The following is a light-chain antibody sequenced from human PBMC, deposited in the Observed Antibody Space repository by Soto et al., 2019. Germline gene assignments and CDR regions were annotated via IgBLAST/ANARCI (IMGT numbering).Light chain of an antibody. CDR1: QSVSSSY. Sequence: EIVLTQSPGTLSLSPGERATLSCRASQSVSSSYLAWYQQKPGQAPRLLIHGASSRATGIPDRFSGSGSGTDFTLTISRLEPEDFAVYYCQQYGSPPPIAFGQGTKVDIK. V-gene: IGKV3-20*01. CDR2: GAS. CDR3: QQYGSPPPIA. J-gene: IGKJ1*01.